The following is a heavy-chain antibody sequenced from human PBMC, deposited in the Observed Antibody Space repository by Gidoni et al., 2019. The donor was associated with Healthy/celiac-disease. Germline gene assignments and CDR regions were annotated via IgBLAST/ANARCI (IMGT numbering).Heavy chain of an antibody. Sequence: QVQLQESGPGLVKPSETLSLTCTVSGGSISSYYWSWIRQPPGKGLEWIGYIYYSGSTNYNPSLKSRVTISVDTSKNQFSLKLSSVTAADTAVYYCARQRTIFGVVITNWFDPWGQGTLVTVSS. D-gene: IGHD3-3*01. CDR1: GGSISSYY. CDR3: ARQRTIFGVVITNWFDP. J-gene: IGHJ5*02. V-gene: IGHV4-59*01. CDR2: IYYSGST.